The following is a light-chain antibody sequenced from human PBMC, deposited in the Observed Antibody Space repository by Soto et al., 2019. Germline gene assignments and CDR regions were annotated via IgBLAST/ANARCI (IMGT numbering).Light chain of an antibody. CDR3: QQYFKWPLT. V-gene: IGKV3-15*01. J-gene: IGKJ1*01. Sequence: EVVMTQYPATLSVPPGERATLSCRASQSVNSNLAWYQQKPGQAPRLLIHGASTRATGIPARFSGSGSGTEFTLTISSLQSEDFAVYYCQQYFKWPLTFGQGTKVEIK. CDR2: GAS. CDR1: QSVNSN.